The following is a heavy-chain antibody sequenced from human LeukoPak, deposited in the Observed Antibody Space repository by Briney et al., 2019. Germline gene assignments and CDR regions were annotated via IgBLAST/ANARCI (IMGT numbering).Heavy chain of an antibody. Sequence: HAGRSLRLSCAASGFTFSSYGMHWVRQAPGKGLEWVAVISYDGSNKYYADSVKGRFIIPRDNSKNTLYLQMNSLRAEDTAVYYCAKDHRFSGWLPSADDAFDIWGQGTMVTVSS. CDR1: GFTFSSYG. J-gene: IGHJ3*02. V-gene: IGHV3-30*18. D-gene: IGHD6-19*01. CDR3: AKDHRFSGWLPSADDAFDI. CDR2: ISYDGSNK.